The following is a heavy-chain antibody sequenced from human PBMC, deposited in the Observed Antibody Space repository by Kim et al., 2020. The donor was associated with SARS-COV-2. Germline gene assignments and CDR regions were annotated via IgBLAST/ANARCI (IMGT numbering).Heavy chain of an antibody. D-gene: IGHD3-10*01. CDR1: GYTFTSYA. V-gene: IGHV1-3*01. Sequence: ASVKVSCKASGYTFTSYAMHWVRQAPGQRLAWMGWINAGNGNTKYSQKFQGRVTITRDTSASTAYMELSSLRSEDTAVYYCAREGSYGSGSYGFEPWGQGTLVTVSS. CDR3: AREGSYGSGSYGFEP. J-gene: IGHJ5*02. CDR2: INAGNGNT.